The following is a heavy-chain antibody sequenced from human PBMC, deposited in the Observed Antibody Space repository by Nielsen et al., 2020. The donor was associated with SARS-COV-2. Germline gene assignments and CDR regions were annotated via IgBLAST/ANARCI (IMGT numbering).Heavy chain of an antibody. Sequence: GESLKISCAASGFTFSSYWMHWVRQAPGKGLVWVSRINSDGSSTDYADPVKGRFTISRDNAKNTVYLQMNSLRVEDTAVYYCARDRWSVVPFDVWGQGTMVTVSS. J-gene: IGHJ3*01. CDR3: ARDRWSVVPFDV. CDR2: INSDGSST. CDR1: GFTFSSYW. V-gene: IGHV3-74*01. D-gene: IGHD2-2*01.